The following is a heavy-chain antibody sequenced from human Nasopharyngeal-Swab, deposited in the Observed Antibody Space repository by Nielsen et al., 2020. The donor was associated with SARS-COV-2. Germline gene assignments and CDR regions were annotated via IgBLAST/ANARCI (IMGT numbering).Heavy chain of an antibody. V-gene: IGHV3-23*01. J-gene: IGHJ6*02. CDR1: GFTFRSYA. CDR2: ISGSDHTT. D-gene: IGHD5-12*01. Sequence: GALKISCAASGFTFRSYAISWVRQAPGKGLEWVSVISGSDHTTYYADSVKGRFTISRDNSKNTVNLQMNSLRVEDTAIYYCAKDRDSGDDSEEYYHYYGMDVWGQGAPVTVSS. CDR3: AKDRDSGDDSEEYYHYYGMDV.